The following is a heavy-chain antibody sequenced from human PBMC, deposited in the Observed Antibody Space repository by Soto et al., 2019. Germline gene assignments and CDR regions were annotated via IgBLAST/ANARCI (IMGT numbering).Heavy chain of an antibody. CDR2: ISGSGDNT. V-gene: IGHV3-23*01. CDR1: GFTFSNYV. CDR3: AKLPLVPALGFDY. Sequence: EVHLLDSGGGLVQPGGSLRLSCAASGFTFSNYVMSWVRQAPGKGLEWVSSISGSGDNTYYADSMKGRFTISRDNSKNTLFLQMNSLRAEDTAVYYCAKLPLVPALGFDYWGQGTLVTVSS. J-gene: IGHJ4*02.